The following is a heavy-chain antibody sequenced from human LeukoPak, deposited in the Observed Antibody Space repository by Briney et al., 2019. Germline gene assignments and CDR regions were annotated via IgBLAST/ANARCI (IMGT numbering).Heavy chain of an antibody. J-gene: IGHJ4*02. Sequence: PGGSLRLSCVVSGFTFSSYWMSWVRQAPGKGLEWVANIKPDGSDEYYVDSVKGRFTISRDNAKNSLHLQMNSLRAEDTAVYYCARTSYDSSGYYLGGYWGQGTLVTVSS. CDR2: IKPDGSDE. CDR1: GFTFSSYW. D-gene: IGHD3-22*01. V-gene: IGHV3-7*01. CDR3: ARTSYDSSGYYLGGY.